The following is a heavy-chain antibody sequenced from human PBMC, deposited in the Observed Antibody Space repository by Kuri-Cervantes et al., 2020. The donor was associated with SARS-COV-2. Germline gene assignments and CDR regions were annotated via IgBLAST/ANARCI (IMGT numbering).Heavy chain of an antibody. V-gene: IGHV4-39*01. CDR1: GDSISSSTYY. CDR3: ARHGAVVGGYYYPMDV. CDR2: IYYSGST. J-gene: IGHJ6*02. Sequence: SETLSLTCTVSGDSISSSTYYWGWIRQPPGKGLEWIGSIYYSGSTYYNPSLKSRVTISIDTSKNQFSLELNSVTAADTSVYYCARHGAVVGGYYYPMDVWGQGTTVTVSS. D-gene: IGHD6-19*01.